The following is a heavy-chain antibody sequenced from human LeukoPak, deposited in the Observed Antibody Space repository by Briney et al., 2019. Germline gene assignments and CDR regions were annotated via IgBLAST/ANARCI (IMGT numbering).Heavy chain of an antibody. Sequence: PGGSLRLSCAASGFTFDDYAMHWVRQAPGKGLEWVSGISWNSGSIGYADSVKGRFTISRDNAKNSLYLQMNSLRAEDTAVYYCASGFLEWLWAFDYWGQGTLATVSS. D-gene: IGHD3-3*01. CDR2: ISWNSGSI. J-gene: IGHJ4*02. CDR3: ASGFLEWLWAFDY. V-gene: IGHV3-9*01. CDR1: GFTFDDYA.